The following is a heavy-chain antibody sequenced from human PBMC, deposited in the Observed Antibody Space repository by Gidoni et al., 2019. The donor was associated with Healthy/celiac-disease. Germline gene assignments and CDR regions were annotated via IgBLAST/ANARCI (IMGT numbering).Heavy chain of an antibody. CDR2: IYHSGST. CDR3: ARAITPITMVRGVIPPYYFDY. J-gene: IGHJ4*02. CDR1: GYSISSGYY. V-gene: IGHV4-38-2*02. Sequence: QVQLQESGPGLVKPSETLSLTCTVSGYSISSGYYWGWIRQPPGKGLEWIGSIYHSGSTYYNPSLKSRVTISVDTSKNQFSLKLSSVTAADTAVYYCARAITPITMVRGVIPPYYFDYWGQGTLVTVSS. D-gene: IGHD3-10*01.